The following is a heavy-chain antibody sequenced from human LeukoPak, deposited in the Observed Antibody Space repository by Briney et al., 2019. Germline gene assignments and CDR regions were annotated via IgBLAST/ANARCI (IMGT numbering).Heavy chain of an antibody. D-gene: IGHD6-6*01. J-gene: IGHJ4*02. Sequence: SETLSLTCTVSGGSISSSSYYWGWIRQPPGKGLEWNGSIYHSGSTYYNPSLKSRVTISVDTSKNQFSLKLSSVTAADTAVYYCARGVARSSKFHFSYYFDYWGQGTLVTVSS. CDR1: GGSISSSSYY. CDR3: ARGVARSSKFHFSYYFDY. V-gene: IGHV4-39*07. CDR2: IYHSGST.